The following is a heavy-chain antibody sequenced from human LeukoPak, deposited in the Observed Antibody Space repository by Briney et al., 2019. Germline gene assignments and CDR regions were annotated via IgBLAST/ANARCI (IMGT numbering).Heavy chain of an antibody. J-gene: IGHJ4*02. CDR2: ISKYGAST. CDR1: GFTFDDYA. V-gene: IGHV3-43*02. Sequence: GGSLRLSCAASGFTFDDYAMHWVRQAPGKGLEWVSLISKYGASTYYADSVKGRFTIPRDNSKNSLYLQMNSLRTEDTALYYCAKDIRQWMALDYWGQGTLVSVSS. D-gene: IGHD6-19*01. CDR3: AKDIRQWMALDY.